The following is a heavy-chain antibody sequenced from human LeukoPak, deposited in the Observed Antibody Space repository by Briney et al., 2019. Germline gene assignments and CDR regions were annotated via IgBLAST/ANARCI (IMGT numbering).Heavy chain of an antibody. CDR1: GGSISSGGYS. CDR2: IYHNGNT. Sequence: SETLSLTCAVSGGSISSGGYSWSWIRQPPGKGLEWIGYIYHNGNTYYSPSLKSRVTISVDRSENQLSLKLSSVTAADTAMYYCASGGYSYGFDYWGQGTLVTVSS. V-gene: IGHV4-30-2*01. J-gene: IGHJ4*02. D-gene: IGHD5-18*01. CDR3: ASGGYSYGFDY.